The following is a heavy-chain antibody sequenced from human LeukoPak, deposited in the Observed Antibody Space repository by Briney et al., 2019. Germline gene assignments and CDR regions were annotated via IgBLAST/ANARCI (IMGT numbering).Heavy chain of an antibody. V-gene: IGHV3-23*01. CDR2: ISGSGGST. CDR3: ARDGGRCQLLRGFGAFDI. J-gene: IGHJ3*02. D-gene: IGHD2-2*01. CDR1: GFTVSSNS. Sequence: GGSLRLSCAASGFTVSSNSMSWACQAPGKGLEWVSAISGSGGSTYYADSVKGRFTISRDNSKNTLYLQMNSLRAEDTAVYYCARDGGRCQLLRGFGAFDIWGQGTMVTVST.